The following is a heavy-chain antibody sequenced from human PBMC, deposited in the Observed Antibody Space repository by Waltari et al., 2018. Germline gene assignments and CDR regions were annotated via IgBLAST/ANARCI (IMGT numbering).Heavy chain of an antibody. CDR1: GGSISSYY. D-gene: IGHD5-18*01. Sequence: QVQLQESGPGLVKPSETLSLTCTVSGGSISSYYWRWIRQPPGKGLEWIGYIYYSGSTNYNPSLKSRVTISVDTSKNQFSLKLSSVTAADTAVYYCARSGYSYGSYYYGMDVWGQGTTVTVSS. CDR3: ARSGYSYGSYYYGMDV. J-gene: IGHJ6*02. CDR2: IYYSGST. V-gene: IGHV4-59*01.